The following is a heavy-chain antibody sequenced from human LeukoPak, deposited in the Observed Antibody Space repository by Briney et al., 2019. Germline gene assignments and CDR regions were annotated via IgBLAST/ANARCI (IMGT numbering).Heavy chain of an antibody. Sequence: GSLRLSCAASGFTFSSYGMHWVRQAPGKGLEWVAFIRYDGSNKYYADSVKGRFTISRDNSKNTLYLQMNSLRAEDTAVYYCARHTGRRLSPYYYGSGRSNWFDPWGQGTLVTVSS. V-gene: IGHV3-30*02. CDR1: GFTFSSYG. CDR3: ARHTGRRLSPYYYGSGRSNWFDP. J-gene: IGHJ5*02. D-gene: IGHD3-10*01. CDR2: IRYDGSNK.